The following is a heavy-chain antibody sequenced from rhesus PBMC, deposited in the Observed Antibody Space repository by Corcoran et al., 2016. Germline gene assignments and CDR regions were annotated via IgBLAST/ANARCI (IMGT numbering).Heavy chain of an antibody. Sequence: QVTLKESGPALVKPTQTLTLTCTFSGFSLTTSGVGVGWIRQPPGKALECLSLIYWADGKRYSTSLKSRLTISKDTSKNQVVLTMTNMDPMDTATYYCARGSGSGWAGFDYWGQGVLVTVSS. D-gene: IGHD6-31*01. J-gene: IGHJ4*01. CDR3: ARGSGSGWAGFDY. V-gene: IGHV2-152*01. CDR1: GFSLTTSGVG. CDR2: IYWADGK.